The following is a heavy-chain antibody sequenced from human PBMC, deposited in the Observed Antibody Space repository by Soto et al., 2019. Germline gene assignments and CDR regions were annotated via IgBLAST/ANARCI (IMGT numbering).Heavy chain of an antibody. CDR3: ARSYCSSTSCYSYYYYYYGMDV. CDR2: IYSGGST. V-gene: IGHV3-53*01. Sequence: PGGSLRLSCAASGFTVSSNYMSWVRQAPGKGLEWVSVIYSGGSTYYADSVKGRFTISRDNSKNTLYLQMNSLRAEDTAVYYCARSYCSSTSCYSYYYYYYGMDVWGQGTTVTVSS. J-gene: IGHJ6*02. CDR1: GFTVSSNY. D-gene: IGHD2-2*01.